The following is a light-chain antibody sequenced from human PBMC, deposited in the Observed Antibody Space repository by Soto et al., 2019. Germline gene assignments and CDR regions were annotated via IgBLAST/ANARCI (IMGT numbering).Light chain of an antibody. V-gene: IGKV3-15*01. CDR1: ESVSSN. CDR3: QQYDYWPRT. Sequence: EIVMTQSPATLSVSPGERATLSCRASESVSSNLAWYQHKPGQAPRLLMYGASNRATGIPARFSGSGSGTEFTLTISSLQSEDFAVYYCQQYDYWPRTCGQGTKVDIK. CDR2: GAS. J-gene: IGKJ1*01.